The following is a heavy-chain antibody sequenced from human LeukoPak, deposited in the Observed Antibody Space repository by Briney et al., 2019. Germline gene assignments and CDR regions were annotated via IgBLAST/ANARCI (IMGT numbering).Heavy chain of an antibody. D-gene: IGHD3-9*01. Sequence: GGSLRLSCAASGFTFSSYAMSWVRQAPGKGLESVSAISGSGGSTYYADSVKGRFTISRDNSKNTLYLQMNSLRAEDTAVYYCAKDSYDILTGYYLFDYWGQGTLVTVSS. CDR3: AKDSYDILTGYYLFDY. V-gene: IGHV3-23*01. CDR2: ISGSGGST. J-gene: IGHJ4*02. CDR1: GFTFSSYA.